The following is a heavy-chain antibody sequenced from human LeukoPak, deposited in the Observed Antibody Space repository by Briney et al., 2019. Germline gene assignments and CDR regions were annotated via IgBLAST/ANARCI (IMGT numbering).Heavy chain of an antibody. CDR3: ARDIAVAGRGGFDY. CDR2: ICSKSNSI. V-gene: IGHV3-21*01. Sequence: GRSLRLSCAASGFTFCDYSMTWVRQAPGEGLEWVSSICSKSNSIYYADSGKGRFTIYRDNAKHSVFLQMTSLRADDTAVYYCARDIAVAGRGGFDYWGQGTLVTVSS. CDR1: GFTFCDYS. J-gene: IGHJ4*02. D-gene: IGHD6-19*01.